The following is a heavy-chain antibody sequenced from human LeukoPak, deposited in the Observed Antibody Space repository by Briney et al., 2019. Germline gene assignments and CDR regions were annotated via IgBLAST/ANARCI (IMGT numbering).Heavy chain of an antibody. CDR3: ARGYCTSRGCFPDY. CDR2: MWYDGSHE. Sequence: GSLRLSCAASGFSFSTSGMLWVRQAPGKGPDWVAVMWYDGSHEYYANSVKGRFTISRDNSKNTLYLQITSLRAEDTAVYYCARGYCTSRGCFPDYWGQGTMVTVSS. V-gene: IGHV3-33*01. CDR1: GFSFSTSG. J-gene: IGHJ4*02. D-gene: IGHD2-2*01.